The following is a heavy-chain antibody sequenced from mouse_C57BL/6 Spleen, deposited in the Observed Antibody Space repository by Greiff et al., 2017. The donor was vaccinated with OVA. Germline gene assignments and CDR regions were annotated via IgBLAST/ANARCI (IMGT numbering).Heavy chain of an antibody. D-gene: IGHD1-1*01. Sequence: QVQLQQSGAELARPGASVKMSCKASGYTFTSYTMHWVKQRPGQGLEWIGYINPSSGYTKYNQKFKDKATLTADKSSSTAYMELSSLTAEDSAVFYFARKSSTTLVADWYCDVWGTGTTVTVSS. CDR3: ARKSSTTLVADWYCDV. CDR1: GYTFTSYT. J-gene: IGHJ1*03. CDR2: INPSSGYT. V-gene: IGHV1-4*01.